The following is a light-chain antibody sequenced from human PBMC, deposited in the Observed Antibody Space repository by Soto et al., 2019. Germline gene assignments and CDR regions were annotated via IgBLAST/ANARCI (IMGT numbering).Light chain of an antibody. CDR1: SSNIGAGYD. CDR2: DNN. V-gene: IGLV1-40*01. Sequence: QSVLTQPPSVSRAPGQRVTISCTGSSSNIGAGYDVHWYQQLPGTAPKLLIYDNNNRPSGVPDRFSGSKSGTSASLAITGLQAEDEADYYCQSYDSSLSGYVFGTGTKLTVL. J-gene: IGLJ1*01. CDR3: QSYDSSLSGYV.